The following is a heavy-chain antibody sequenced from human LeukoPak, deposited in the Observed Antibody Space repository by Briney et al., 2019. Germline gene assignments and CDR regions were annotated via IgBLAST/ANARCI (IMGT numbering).Heavy chain of an antibody. CDR1: SGSISSFY. V-gene: IGHV4-59*01. CDR2: IYYSGST. Sequence: PSETLSLTCTVSSGSISSFYWSWIRQPPGRGLEWIGYIYYSGSTNYNPSLKSRVTISVDTSKNQFSLKLSSVTAADTAVYYCARDSSDFRNLIPHWGQGTLVTVSS. J-gene: IGHJ1*01. D-gene: IGHD1-14*01. CDR3: ARDSSDFRNLIPH.